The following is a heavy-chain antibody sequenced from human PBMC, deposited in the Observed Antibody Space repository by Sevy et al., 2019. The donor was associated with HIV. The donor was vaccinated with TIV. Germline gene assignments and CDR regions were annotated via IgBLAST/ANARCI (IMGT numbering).Heavy chain of an antibody. D-gene: IGHD3-10*01. J-gene: IGHJ3*02. CDR2: INPNSGGT. CDR3: ARDSELLWFGELMREVSHAFDI. Sequence: ASVKVSCKASGYTFTGYYMHWVRQAPGQGLEWMGWINPNSGGTNYAQKFQGRVTMTRDTSISTAYMELSRLGSDDTAVYYCARDSELLWFGELMREVSHAFDIWGQGTMVTVSS. CDR1: GYTFTGYY. V-gene: IGHV1-2*02.